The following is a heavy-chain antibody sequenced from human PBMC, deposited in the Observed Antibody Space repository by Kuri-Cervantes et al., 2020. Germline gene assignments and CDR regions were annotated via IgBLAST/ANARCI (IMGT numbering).Heavy chain of an antibody. Sequence: SLKISCAASGFTFDDYAMNWVRQVPGKGPEWVSGISWNGENIDYADSVKGRFIISRDNAKKSLYLQMNSLRAEDTALYYCARAREYSSGWYFDYWGQGTLVTVSS. CDR2: ISWNGENI. CDR1: GFTFDDYA. D-gene: IGHD6-19*01. V-gene: IGHV3-9*01. CDR3: ARAREYSSGWYFDY. J-gene: IGHJ4*02.